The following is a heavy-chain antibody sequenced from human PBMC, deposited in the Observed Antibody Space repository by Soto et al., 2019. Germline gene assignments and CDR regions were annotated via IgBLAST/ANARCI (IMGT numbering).Heavy chain of an antibody. D-gene: IGHD3-9*01. Sequence: QVQLVQSGAEVKKPGAAVKVSCKASGYTFTNYDMNWVRQATGQGLEWMGWMNPNSGNTGYAQKFQGKVTRTSNTAISTAYMELSSLRSEDTAVYYCVRGGGYYDILSGYDYWGQGTPVTVSS. CDR1: GYTFTNYD. CDR3: VRGGGYYDILSGYDY. J-gene: IGHJ4*02. V-gene: IGHV1-8*02. CDR2: MNPNSGNT.